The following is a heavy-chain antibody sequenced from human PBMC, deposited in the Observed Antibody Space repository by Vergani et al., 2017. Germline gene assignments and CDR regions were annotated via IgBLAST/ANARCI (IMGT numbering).Heavy chain of an antibody. CDR2: IDHTGRP. Sequence: QVQLQQWGGGLLKPSETLSLNCVVNGGSFTSYHWTWIRQSPGEGLEWVGDIDHTGRPDYNPSLKSRLTMSVDKSRNQFSLTLNSVTATDTAIYFCARVNTETNCHLYFYYYMDVWVQGTAVTVS. J-gene: IGHJ6*03. CDR1: GGSFTSYH. CDR3: ARVNTETNCHLYFYYYMDV. D-gene: IGHD4-11*01. V-gene: IGHV4-34*01.